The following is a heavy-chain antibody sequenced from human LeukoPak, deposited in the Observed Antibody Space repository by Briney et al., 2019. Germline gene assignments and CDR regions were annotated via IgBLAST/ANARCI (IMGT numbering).Heavy chain of an antibody. CDR1: GYTFTGYY. J-gene: IGHJ4*02. CDR3: ARDPRIAVAGKYFDY. V-gene: IGHV1-2*06. Sequence: ASVKVSCKASGYTFTGYYMHWVRLAPGQGLEWMGRINPNSGGTNYAQKFQGRVTMTRDTSISTVYMEVSRLRSDDTAVYYCARDPRIAVAGKYFDYWGQGTLVTVSS. D-gene: IGHD6-19*01. CDR2: INPNSGGT.